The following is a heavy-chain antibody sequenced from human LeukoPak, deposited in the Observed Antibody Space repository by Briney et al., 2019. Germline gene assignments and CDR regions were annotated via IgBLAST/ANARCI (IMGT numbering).Heavy chain of an antibody. CDR2: IKQDGSEK. CDR3: ARDNPPDY. V-gene: IGHV3-7*03. Sequence: GGSLRLSWVASGFTFSSSWMSWVRQAPGKGLEWVANIKQDGSEKSYVESVRGRFTISRDNAKNSLYLQLNSLRAEDTALYYCARDNPPDYWGQGTLVTVSS. CDR1: GFTFSSSW. J-gene: IGHJ4*02.